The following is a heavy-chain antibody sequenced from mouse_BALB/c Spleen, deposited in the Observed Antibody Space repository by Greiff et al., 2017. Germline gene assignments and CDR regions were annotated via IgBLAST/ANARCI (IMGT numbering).Heavy chain of an antibody. V-gene: IGHV2-9*02. Sequence: VQRVESGPGLVAPSQSLSITCTVSGFSLTSYGVHWVRQPPGKGLEWLGVIWAGGSTNYNSALMSRLSISKDNSKSQVFLKMNSLQTDDTAMYYCATPITTAIMDYWGQGTSVTVSS. CDR1: GFSLTSYG. D-gene: IGHD1-2*01. CDR2: IWAGGST. CDR3: ATPITTAIMDY. J-gene: IGHJ4*01.